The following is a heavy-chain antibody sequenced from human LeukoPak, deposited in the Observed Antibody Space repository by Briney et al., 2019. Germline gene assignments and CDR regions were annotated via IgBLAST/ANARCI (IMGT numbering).Heavy chain of an antibody. Sequence: TSVKVSCKASGYTFTSYDINWVRQATGQGLEWMGWMNPNSGNTGYAQKFQGRVTMTRNTSISTAYMELSSLRSEGTAVYYCARRYCSGGSCFNWFDPWGQGTLVTVSS. D-gene: IGHD2-15*01. CDR1: GYTFTSYD. V-gene: IGHV1-8*01. CDR2: MNPNSGNT. J-gene: IGHJ5*02. CDR3: ARRYCSGGSCFNWFDP.